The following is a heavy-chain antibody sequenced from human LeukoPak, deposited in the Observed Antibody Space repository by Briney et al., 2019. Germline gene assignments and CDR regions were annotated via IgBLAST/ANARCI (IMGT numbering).Heavy chain of an antibody. V-gene: IGHV3-23*01. CDR2: ISGSCGST. CDR3: AKKLGLRYFDWLLSGAFDI. CDR1: GFTFSSYA. D-gene: IGHD3-9*01. Sequence: GGSLRLSCAASGFTFSSYAMSWVRQAPGKGLEWVSAISGSCGSTYYADSVKGRFTISRDNSKNTLYLQMNSLRAEDTAVYYCAKKLGLRYFDWLLSGAFDIWGQGTMVTVSS. J-gene: IGHJ3*02.